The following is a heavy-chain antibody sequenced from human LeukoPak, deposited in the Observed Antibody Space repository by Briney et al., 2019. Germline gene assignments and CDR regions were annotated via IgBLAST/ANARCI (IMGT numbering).Heavy chain of an antibody. CDR1: GGSISSYY. D-gene: IGHD4-17*01. J-gene: IGHJ6*03. Sequence: TSETLSLTCTVSGGSISSYYWSWIRQPPGKGLEWIGYIYYSGSTNYNPSLKSRVTISVDTSKNQFSLKLSSVTAADTAVYYCARSALTTVTTWGYYYYMDVWGKGTTVTISS. V-gene: IGHV4-59*01. CDR3: ARSALTTVTTWGYYYYMDV. CDR2: IYYSGST.